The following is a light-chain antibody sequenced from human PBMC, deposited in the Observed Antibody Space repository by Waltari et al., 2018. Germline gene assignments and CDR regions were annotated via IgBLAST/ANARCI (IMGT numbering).Light chain of an antibody. CDR1: QTDRSRY. Sequence: EIVLTQSPGTLYLSPGARATLSCRASQTDRSRYLPWYQQKPGQAPRLLIFDASSRATGIPDRFSGSGSGTDFTLTISRLEPEDFAVYYCQLYDDSPPWTFGQGTKVEIK. J-gene: IGKJ1*01. V-gene: IGKV3-20*01. CDR2: DAS. CDR3: QLYDDSPPWT.